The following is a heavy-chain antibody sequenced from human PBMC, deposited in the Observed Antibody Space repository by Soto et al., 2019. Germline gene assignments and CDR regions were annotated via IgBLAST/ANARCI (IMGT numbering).Heavy chain of an antibody. Sequence: EVQLVESGGGLVQPGGSLGVSCAASGFTFGSYWMNWVRQAPGKGLVWVSRIDSDGSSTTYADSVKGRFTTSRDNAKNTLYLQMSSLRVEDTAVYYCARGRPYGMDVWGQGTTVTVSS. CDR2: IDSDGSST. CDR3: ARGRPYGMDV. V-gene: IGHV3-74*01. J-gene: IGHJ6*02. CDR1: GFTFGSYW.